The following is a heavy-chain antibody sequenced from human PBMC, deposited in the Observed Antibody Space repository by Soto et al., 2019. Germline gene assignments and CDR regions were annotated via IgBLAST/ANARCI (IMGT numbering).Heavy chain of an antibody. J-gene: IGHJ4*02. D-gene: IGHD5-18*01. CDR2: IYYSGST. CDR3: ARGGRVQLWPLDY. V-gene: IGHV4-61*08. Sequence: KPSETLSLTCAVSGGSISSGGYSWSWIRQPPGKGLEWIGYIYYSGSTNYNPSLKSRVTISVDTSKNQFSLKLSSVTAADKAVYYCARGGRVQLWPLDYWGQGTLVTVSS. CDR1: GGSISSGGYS.